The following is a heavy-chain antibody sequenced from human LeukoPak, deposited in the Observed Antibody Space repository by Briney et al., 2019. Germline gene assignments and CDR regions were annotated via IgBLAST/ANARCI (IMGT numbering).Heavy chain of an antibody. CDR1: GGSISSGSYY. J-gene: IGHJ4*02. CDR3: ARGFYYYGSGSYFDY. D-gene: IGHD3-10*01. Sequence: SQTLSLACTVSGGSISSGSYYWSWIRQPPGKGLEWIGYIYYSGSTNYNPSLKSRVTISVDTSKNQFSLKLSSVTAADTAVYYCARGFYYYGSGSYFDYWGQGTLVTVSS. V-gene: IGHV4-61*01. CDR2: IYYSGST.